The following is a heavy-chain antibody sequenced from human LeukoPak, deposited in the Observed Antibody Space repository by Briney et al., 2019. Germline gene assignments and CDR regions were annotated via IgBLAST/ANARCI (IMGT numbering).Heavy chain of an antibody. Sequence: PGRSLRLSCAASGFTFSSYGMHWVRQAPGKGLEWVAVIWYDGSNKYYADSVKGRFTISRDNSNNTLYLQMNSLRAEDTAVYYCAKDLSSGYYDAFDIWGQGTMVTVSS. J-gene: IGHJ3*02. D-gene: IGHD3-22*01. CDR3: AKDLSSGYYDAFDI. CDR1: GFTFSSYG. V-gene: IGHV3-33*06. CDR2: IWYDGSNK.